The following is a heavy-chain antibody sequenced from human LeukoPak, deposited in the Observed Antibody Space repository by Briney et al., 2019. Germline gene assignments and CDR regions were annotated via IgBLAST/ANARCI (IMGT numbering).Heavy chain of an antibody. CDR3: ARMYSSGWYYFDN. CDR2: IYYSGST. V-gene: IGHV4-59*01. D-gene: IGHD6-19*01. Sequence: SETLSLTCTDSDGSISSYYWSWIRQPPGEGLEWIGYIYYSGSTNYNPSLKSRVTMSVDTSKNQFSLRLSSVTAADTAVYYCARMYSSGWYYFDNWGQGTLVAVSS. J-gene: IGHJ4*02. CDR1: DGSISSYY.